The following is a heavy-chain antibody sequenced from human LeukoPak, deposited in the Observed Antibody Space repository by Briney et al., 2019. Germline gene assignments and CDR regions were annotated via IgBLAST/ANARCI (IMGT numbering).Heavy chain of an antibody. CDR3: ARDQKEGSSSSYAFDI. CDR1: GFTFSSYE. V-gene: IGHV3-48*03. D-gene: IGHD6-6*01. CDR2: ISSSGSTI. Sequence: GGSLILSCAASGFTFSSYEMNWVRQSPGKGLEWVSYISSSGSTIYYADSVKGRFTISRDNAKNSLYLQMNSLRAEDTAVYYCARDQKEGSSSSYAFDIWGQGTMVTVSS. J-gene: IGHJ3*02.